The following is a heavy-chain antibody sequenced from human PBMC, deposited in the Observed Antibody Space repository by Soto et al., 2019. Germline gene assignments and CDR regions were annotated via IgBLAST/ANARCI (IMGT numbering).Heavy chain of an antibody. D-gene: IGHD7-27*01. Sequence: PSDTLSLTCAFYVGSFSGYYWSCIRQPPGKWLEWIGEINHSGSTNYNPSLKSRVTISVDTSKNQFSLKLSSVTAADTAVYYCARLHKDGTGDWGQGTTVSVSS. CDR2: INHSGST. V-gene: IGHV4-34*01. J-gene: IGHJ6*02. CDR1: VGSFSGYY. CDR3: ARLHKDGTGD.